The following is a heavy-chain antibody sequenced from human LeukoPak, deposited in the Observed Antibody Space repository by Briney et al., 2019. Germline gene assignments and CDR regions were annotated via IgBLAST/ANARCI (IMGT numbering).Heavy chain of an antibody. Sequence: SETLSLTCAVYGGSLSGYYSSWIRQPPGKGLEWIGEINHSGSTNYNPSLKSRVTISVDTSKNQFSLKLSSVTAADTAVYYCARGLSSSSLYYFDYWGQGTLVTVSS. CDR3: ARGLSSSSLYYFDY. V-gene: IGHV4-34*01. D-gene: IGHD6-6*01. J-gene: IGHJ4*02. CDR2: INHSGST. CDR1: GGSLSGYY.